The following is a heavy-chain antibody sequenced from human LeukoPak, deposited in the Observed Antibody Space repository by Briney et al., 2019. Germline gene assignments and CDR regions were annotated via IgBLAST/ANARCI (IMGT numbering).Heavy chain of an antibody. Sequence: ASVKVSCKASGYTFTSYAMNWVRQAPGQGLEWMGWISVYNGNTKYVQKFQGRVTMTTDTSTSTAYMELRSLRSDDTAVYYCARDLTHRRNYDNSGYQIVPAFWGQGTLVTVSS. CDR1: GYTFTSYA. V-gene: IGHV1-18*01. J-gene: IGHJ4*02. CDR3: ARDLTHRRNYDNSGYQIVPAF. CDR2: ISVYNGNT. D-gene: IGHD3-22*01.